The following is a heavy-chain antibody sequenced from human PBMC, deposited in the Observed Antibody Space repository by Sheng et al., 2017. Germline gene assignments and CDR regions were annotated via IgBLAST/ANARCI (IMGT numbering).Heavy chain of an antibody. J-gene: IGHJ3*02. V-gene: IGHV3-49*04. CDR2: IRSKAYGGTT. CDR3: TREGVVGAFDI. D-gene: IGHD1-26*01. CDR1: GFTFGDYA. Sequence: EVQLVESGGGLVQPGRSLRLSCTASGFTFGDYAMSWVRQAPGKGLEWVGFIRSKAYGGTTEYAASVKGRFTISRDDSKSIAYLQMNSLKTEDTAVYYCTREGVVGAFDIWGQGTMVTVSS.